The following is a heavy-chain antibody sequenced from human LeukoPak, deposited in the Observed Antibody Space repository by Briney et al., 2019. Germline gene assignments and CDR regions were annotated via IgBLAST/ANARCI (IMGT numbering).Heavy chain of an antibody. CDR3: ARRSGGYDDPFDY. D-gene: IGHD5-12*01. Sequence: SETLSLTCTVSGGSISSYYWSWIRQPPGKGLEWIGYIYYSGSTNYSPSLKSRVTISVDTSKNQFSLKLSSVTAADTAVYYCARRSGGYDDPFDYWGQGTLVTVSS. J-gene: IGHJ4*02. CDR2: IYYSGST. V-gene: IGHV4-59*08. CDR1: GGSISSYY.